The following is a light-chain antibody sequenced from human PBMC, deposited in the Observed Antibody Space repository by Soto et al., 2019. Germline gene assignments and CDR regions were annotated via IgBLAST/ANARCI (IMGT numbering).Light chain of an antibody. CDR2: TAS. V-gene: IGKV3-20*01. Sequence: EIVLTQSPGTLSLSPGERATLSCRASQSVSSNYLAWFQQKPGQAPRLLIYTASSRATGIPDRFSSSGSGTDFTLTISRLEPEDFAVYYCQQYGSSPKTFGQGTKVEI. CDR1: QSVSSNY. CDR3: QQYGSSPKT. J-gene: IGKJ1*01.